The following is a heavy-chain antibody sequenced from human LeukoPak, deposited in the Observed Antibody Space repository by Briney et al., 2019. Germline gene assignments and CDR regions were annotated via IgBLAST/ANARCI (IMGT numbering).Heavy chain of an antibody. CDR3: ATDRFSSWYSEFDY. J-gene: IGHJ4*02. CDR1: GYTFTSYY. V-gene: IGHV1-46*01. Sequence: GASVKVSCKASGYTFTSYYMHWVRQAPGQGLEWMGMINPSGGSTSYAQKFQGRVTMTEDTSTDTAYMELSSLRSEDTAVYYCATDRFSSWYSEFDYWGQGTLVTVSS. CDR2: INPSGGST. D-gene: IGHD6-13*01.